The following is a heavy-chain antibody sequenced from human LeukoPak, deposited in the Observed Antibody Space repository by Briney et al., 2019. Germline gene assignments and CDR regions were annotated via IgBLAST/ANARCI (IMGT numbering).Heavy chain of an antibody. CDR2: ISPYNGNT. CDR3: ARGEFQWLVQSP. CDR1: GYTFTTYG. D-gene: IGHD6-19*01. Sequence: ASVKVSCKASGYTFTTYGISWVRQAPGQGLEWMGWISPYNGNTNYAQKLQGRVTMTRNTSINTAYMELNSLRSEDTAVYHCARGEFQWLVQSPWGQGTLVTVSS. V-gene: IGHV1-18*01. J-gene: IGHJ5*02.